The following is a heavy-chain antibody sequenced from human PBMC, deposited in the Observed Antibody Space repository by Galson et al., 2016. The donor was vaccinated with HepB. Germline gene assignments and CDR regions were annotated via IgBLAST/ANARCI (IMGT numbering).Heavy chain of an antibody. CDR2: IYSGGNT. D-gene: IGHD5-12*01. Sequence: SLRLSCAVSGVAISGTAMHWVRQAPGRGLEWVSGIYSGGNTVYANSVRGRFTISRDSSNNTLYLLMNSLRAEDTAVYYCATHARGYDWGQGTLVTVSS. J-gene: IGHJ4*02. CDR3: ATHARGYD. V-gene: IGHV3-53*01. CDR1: GVAISGTA.